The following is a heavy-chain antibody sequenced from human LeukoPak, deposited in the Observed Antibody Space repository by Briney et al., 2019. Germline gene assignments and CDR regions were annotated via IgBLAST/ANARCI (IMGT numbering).Heavy chain of an antibody. D-gene: IGHD2-8*01. V-gene: IGHV1-3*03. CDR3: ARDSCTNGVCYNAHFDY. Sequence: GASVKVSCKASGYTFTSYAMHWVRQAPGQRLEWMGWINAGNGNTKYSQEFQGRVTITRDTSASTAYMELSSLRSEDMAVYYCARDSCTNGVCYNAHFDYWGQGTLVTVSS. J-gene: IGHJ4*02. CDR1: GYTFTSYA. CDR2: INAGNGNT.